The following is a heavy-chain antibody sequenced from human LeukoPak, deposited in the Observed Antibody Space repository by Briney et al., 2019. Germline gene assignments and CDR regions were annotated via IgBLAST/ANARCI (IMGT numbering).Heavy chain of an antibody. Sequence: ASVKVSCKASGYTFTSYGISWVRQAPGQGLEWMGWISAYSGNTNYAQKLQGRVTMTTDTSTSTAYMELRSLRSDDTAVYYCARATSITMVRGVIRGFDPWGQGTLVTVSS. CDR2: ISAYSGNT. CDR1: GYTFTSYG. D-gene: IGHD3-10*01. J-gene: IGHJ5*02. CDR3: ARATSITMVRGVIRGFDP. V-gene: IGHV1-18*01.